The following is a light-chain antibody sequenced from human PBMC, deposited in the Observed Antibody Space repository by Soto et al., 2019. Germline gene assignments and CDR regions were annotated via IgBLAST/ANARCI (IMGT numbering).Light chain of an antibody. CDR1: QSVSSTY. V-gene: IGKV3-20*01. CDR2: GAS. J-gene: IGKJ3*01. Sequence: VVLTQSPGTLSLSPGERATLSCRASQSVSSTYVAWYQQTPGQAPRLLISGASNRATGIPDRFAGSGSRTDFTLTISRLEPEDSAVYYCQQYGRSPTTFGPGTKVEIK. CDR3: QQYGRSPTT.